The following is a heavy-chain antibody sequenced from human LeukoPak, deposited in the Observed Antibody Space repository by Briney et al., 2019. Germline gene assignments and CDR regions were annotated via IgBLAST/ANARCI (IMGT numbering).Heavy chain of an antibody. D-gene: IGHD2-2*01. V-gene: IGHV4-31*03. Sequence: SETLSLTCTVSGGSISSGGYYWSWIRQHPGKGLEWIGYIYYSGSTYYNPSLKSRVTISVDTSKNQFSLKLSSVTAADTAVYYCARRREDCSSTSCWDYFDYWGQGTLVTVSS. J-gene: IGHJ4*02. CDR1: GGSISSGGYY. CDR2: IYYSGST. CDR3: ARRREDCSSTSCWDYFDY.